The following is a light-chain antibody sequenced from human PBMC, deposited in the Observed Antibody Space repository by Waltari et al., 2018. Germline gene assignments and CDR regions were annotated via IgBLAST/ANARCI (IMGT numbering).Light chain of an antibody. CDR1: SSDVGGYNY. CDR3: SSYTSSSTLVV. V-gene: IGLV2-14*01. CDR2: DVS. Sequence: QSALTQPASVSGSPGQSITISCTGTSSDVGGYNYVSWYQQHQGKAPKLMIYDVSKRPSGGSNRFSGSKSGNTASLTISGLQAEDEADYYCSSYTSSSTLVVFGGGTKLTVL. J-gene: IGLJ2*01.